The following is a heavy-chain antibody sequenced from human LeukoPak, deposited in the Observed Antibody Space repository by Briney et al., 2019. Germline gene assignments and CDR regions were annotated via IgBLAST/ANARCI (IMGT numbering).Heavy chain of an antibody. V-gene: IGHV3-21*01. CDR2: ISSSSSYI. CDR3: ASVTSDSYYYYYMDV. J-gene: IGHJ6*03. Sequence: PGGSLRLSCTASGFTFSSYDMNWVRQAPGKGLEWVSSISSSSSYIYYADSVKGRFTISRDNAKNSLYLQMNSLRAEDTAVYYCASVTSDSYYYYYMDVWGKGTTVTVS. D-gene: IGHD2/OR15-2a*01. CDR1: GFTFSSYD.